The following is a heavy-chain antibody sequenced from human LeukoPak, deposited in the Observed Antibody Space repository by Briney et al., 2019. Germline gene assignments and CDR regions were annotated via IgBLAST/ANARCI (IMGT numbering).Heavy chain of an antibody. D-gene: IGHD6-19*01. J-gene: IGHJ4*02. V-gene: IGHV4-34*01. CDR1: GGSFSGYY. Sequence: SETLSLTCAVYGGSFSGYYWSWIRQPPGKGLEWIGEINHSGSTNYNPSLKSRVTISVDTSKNLFSLKLSSVTAADTAVYYCARGLGIAVAYWGQGTLVTVSS. CDR3: ARGLGIAVAY. CDR2: INHSGST.